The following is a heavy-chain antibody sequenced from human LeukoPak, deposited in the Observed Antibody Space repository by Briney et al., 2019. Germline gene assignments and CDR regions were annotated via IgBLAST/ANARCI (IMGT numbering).Heavy chain of an antibody. CDR1: GFTFSSYW. D-gene: IGHD4-17*01. J-gene: IGHJ5*02. CDR2: INTDGSST. CDR3: ARATVTTSGNWFDP. Sequence: GRSLRLSCAASGFTFSSYWMHWVRQAPGRGLVWVSRINTDGSSTSYADSVKGRFTISRDNAKNTLYLQMNSLRAEDTAVYYCARATVTTSGNWFDPWGQGTLVTVSS. V-gene: IGHV3-74*01.